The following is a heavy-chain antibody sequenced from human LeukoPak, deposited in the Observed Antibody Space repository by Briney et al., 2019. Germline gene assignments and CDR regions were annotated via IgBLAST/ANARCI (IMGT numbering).Heavy chain of an antibody. V-gene: IGHV1-18*01. CDR1: GYTFTSYG. Sequence: ASVKVSCKASGYTFTSYGISWVRQAPGQGLEWMGWISAYNGNTNYAQKLQGRVTMTTDTSTSTAYMELRSLRSEDTAVYYCARDRLLWFGEPDAFDIWGQGTMVTVSS. CDR3: ARDRLLWFGEPDAFDI. CDR2: ISAYNGNT. D-gene: IGHD3-10*01. J-gene: IGHJ3*02.